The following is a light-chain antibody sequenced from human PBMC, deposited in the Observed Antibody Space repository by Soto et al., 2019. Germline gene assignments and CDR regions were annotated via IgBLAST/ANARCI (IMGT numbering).Light chain of an antibody. CDR2: DAS. Sequence: EIVMTQSPATLSVSPGDRATLSCRASESVTSSLAWYQQKPGQAPRLLIYDASNRATGIPARFSGSGSGTDFTLTISSLEPEDFAVYYCQQRSNWPLTFGPGTKVDIK. CDR1: ESVTSS. V-gene: IGKV3-11*01. CDR3: QQRSNWPLT. J-gene: IGKJ3*01.